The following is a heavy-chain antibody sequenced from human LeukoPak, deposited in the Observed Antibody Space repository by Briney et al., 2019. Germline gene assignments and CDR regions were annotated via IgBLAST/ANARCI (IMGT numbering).Heavy chain of an antibody. J-gene: IGHJ4*02. CDR1: GFTFSDYY. CDR2: TRKKTNSYTT. V-gene: IGHV3-72*01. CDR3: TRVVLVGTTYSYFDY. D-gene: IGHD1-26*01. Sequence: GGSLRLSCAASGFTFSDYYMSWIRQAPGKGLEWVGRTRKKTNSYTTEYAASVKGRFTISRDDSKNSLYLQMNSLKAEDTAVYYCTRVVLVGTTYSYFDYWGQGTLVTVSS.